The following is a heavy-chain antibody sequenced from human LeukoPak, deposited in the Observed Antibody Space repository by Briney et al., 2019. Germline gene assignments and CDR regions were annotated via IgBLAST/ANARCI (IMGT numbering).Heavy chain of an antibody. D-gene: IGHD1-26*01. J-gene: IGHJ3*02. CDR2: ISGSGGST. V-gene: IGHV3-23*01. Sequence: XAXXXXXXWXSVISGSGGSTYYADSVKGRFTISRDNSKNTLYLQMNSLRAEDTAVYYCAKEDGSYCAMGAFDIWGQGTMVTVSS. CDR3: AKEDGSYCAMGAFDI.